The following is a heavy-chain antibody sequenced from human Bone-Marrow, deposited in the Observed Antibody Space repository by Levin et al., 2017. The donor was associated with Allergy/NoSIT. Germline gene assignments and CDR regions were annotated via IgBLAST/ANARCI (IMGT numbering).Heavy chain of an antibody. CDR3: ARDGRHGMDV. J-gene: IGHJ6*02. Sequence: GGSLRLSCAASGFTFSQYDFHWIRQAPGNGLEWVSAIGIAGDTHYPGSVKGRFTISRDNGKNSLYLQMSSLRVGDTAIYYCARDGRHGMDVWGRGTKVIVSS. V-gene: IGHV3-13*04. CDR1: GFTFSQYD. CDR2: IGIAGDT.